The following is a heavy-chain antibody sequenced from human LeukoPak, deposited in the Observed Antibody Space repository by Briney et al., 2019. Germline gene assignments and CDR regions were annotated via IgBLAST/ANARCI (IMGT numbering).Heavy chain of an antibody. J-gene: IGHJ4*02. CDR3: ARLPQNYFGSGSHYYFDY. D-gene: IGHD3-10*01. Sequence: SETLSLTCTVSGGSISSSSYYWGWIRQPPGKGLEWIGSIYYRGSTYYNPSLKSRVTISVDTSKNQFSLKLSSVTAADTAVYYCARLPQNYFGSGSHYYFDYWGQGTLVTVSS. V-gene: IGHV4-39*01. CDR2: IYYRGST. CDR1: GGSISSSSYY.